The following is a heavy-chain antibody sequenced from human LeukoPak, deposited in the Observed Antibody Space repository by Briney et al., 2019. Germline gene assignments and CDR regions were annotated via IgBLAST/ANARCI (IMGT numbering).Heavy chain of an antibody. D-gene: IGHD1-26*01. V-gene: IGHV3-48*02. Sequence: PGGSLRLPCAASGFTFSSFSMNWVRQAPGKGLEWVSYISSSSSIIYYAGSVEGRFTIARDNAKNSLYLQMNSLRDEDTAVYYCARDLHSGPYTFDYWGQGTLVTVSS. J-gene: IGHJ4*02. CDR1: GFTFSSFS. CDR3: ARDLHSGPYTFDY. CDR2: ISSSSSII.